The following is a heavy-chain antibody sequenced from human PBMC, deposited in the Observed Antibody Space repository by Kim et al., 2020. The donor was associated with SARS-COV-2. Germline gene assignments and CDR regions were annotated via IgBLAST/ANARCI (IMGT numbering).Heavy chain of an antibody. V-gene: IGHV3-49*03. J-gene: IGHJ5*02. CDR1: GFTFGDYA. D-gene: IGHD3-22*01. CDR3: TRSLAAAGDYYYDSSGYSERWFGP. CDR2: IRSKAYGGTT. Sequence: GGSLRLSCTASGFTFGDYAMSWFRQAPGKGLEWVGFIRSKAYGGTTEYAASVKGRFTISRDDSKSIAYLQMNSLKTEDTAVYYCTRSLAAAGDYYYDSSGYSERWFGPWGQGTLVTVSS.